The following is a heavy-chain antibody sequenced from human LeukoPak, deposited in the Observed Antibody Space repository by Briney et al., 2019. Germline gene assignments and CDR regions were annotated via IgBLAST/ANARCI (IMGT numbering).Heavy chain of an antibody. D-gene: IGHD3-16*01. CDR1: GFTFSSYS. Sequence: PGGSLRLSCAASGFTFSSYSVNWVRQAPGKGLEWVSIISRDSRTIIYTDSVKGRFAISRDNAKKSLYLQMDSLRAEDTAVYFCAASPPGGPIDYWGQGALVSVSS. V-gene: IGHV3-21*01. CDR2: ISRDSRTI. J-gene: IGHJ4*02. CDR3: AASPPGGPIDY.